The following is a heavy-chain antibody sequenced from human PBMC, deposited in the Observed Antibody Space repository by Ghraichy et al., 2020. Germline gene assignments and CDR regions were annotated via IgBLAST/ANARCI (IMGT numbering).Heavy chain of an antibody. J-gene: IGHJ4*02. Sequence: SETLSLTCTVSGGSISSSSYYWGWIRQPPGKGLEWIGSIYYSGSTYYNPSLKSRVTISVDTSKNQFSLKLSSVTAADTAVYYCARTLLVGAINYWGQGTLVTVSS. V-gene: IGHV4-39*07. D-gene: IGHD1-26*01. CDR2: IYYSGST. CDR3: ARTLLVGAINY. CDR1: GGSISSSSYY.